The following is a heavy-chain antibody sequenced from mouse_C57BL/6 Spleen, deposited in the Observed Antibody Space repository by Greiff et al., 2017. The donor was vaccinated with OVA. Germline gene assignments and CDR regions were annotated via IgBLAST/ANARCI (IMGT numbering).Heavy chain of an antibody. Sequence: QVQLQQPGAELVKPGASVKLSCKASGYTFTSYWMQWVKQRPGQGLEWIGEIDPSASYTNYNQKFKGKATFTVDPSSSTAYMQLSSLTSEDSAVYYCARGTGSRFDYWGQGTTLTVSS. V-gene: IGHV1-50*01. CDR2: IDPSASYT. CDR3: ARGTGSRFDY. D-gene: IGHD2-2*01. CDR1: GYTFTSYW. J-gene: IGHJ2*01.